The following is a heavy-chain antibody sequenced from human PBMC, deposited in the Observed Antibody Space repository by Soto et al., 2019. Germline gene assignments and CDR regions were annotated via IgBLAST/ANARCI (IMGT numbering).Heavy chain of an antibody. D-gene: IGHD6-19*01. J-gene: IGHJ5*01. CDR2: IFSNGEK. CDR1: GFSLSDARVG. Sequence: GSGPTLVNPTETLTLTCTFSGFSLSDARVGVSWIRQPPGKAPDWLAHIFSNGEKSYSTSLKSRLTISKDTSKSQVVLTMTNMDPVDTGTYYCARIYTSGFYNWFDYWGQGTLVTVSS. CDR3: ARIYTSGFYNWFDY. V-gene: IGHV2-26*01.